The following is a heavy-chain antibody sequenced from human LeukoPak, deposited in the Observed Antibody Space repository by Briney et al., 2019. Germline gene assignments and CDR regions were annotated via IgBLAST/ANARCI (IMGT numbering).Heavy chain of an antibody. CDR2: ISYDGSNK. CDR1: GFTFSSYA. D-gene: IGHD3-22*01. CDR3: ARDEAMAAYYYDSSGYWGY. V-gene: IGHV3-30-3*01. Sequence: GRSLRLSCAASGFTFSSYAMHWVRQAPGKGLEWVAVISYDGSNKYYADSVKGRFTISRDNSKNTLYLQMNSLRAEDTAVYYCARDEAMAAYYYDSSGYWGYWGQGTLVTVSS. J-gene: IGHJ4*02.